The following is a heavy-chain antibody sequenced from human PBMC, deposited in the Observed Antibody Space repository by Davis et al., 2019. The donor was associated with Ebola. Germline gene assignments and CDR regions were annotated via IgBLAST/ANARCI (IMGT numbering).Heavy chain of an antibody. D-gene: IGHD6-13*01. CDR2: INPSGGST. V-gene: IGHV1-46*01. J-gene: IGHJ6*02. Sequence: ASVKVSCKASGYTFTSYYMHWVRQAPGQGLEWMGIINPSGGSTSYAQKFQGRVTMTRDTSTSTVYMELSSLRSEDTAVYYCARSGGQQLTWNHYYGMDVWGQGTTVTVSS. CDR3: ARSGGQQLTWNHYYGMDV. CDR1: GYTFTSYY.